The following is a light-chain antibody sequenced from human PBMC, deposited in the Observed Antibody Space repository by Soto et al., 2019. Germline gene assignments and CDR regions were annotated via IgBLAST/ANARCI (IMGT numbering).Light chain of an antibody. CDR2: DAS. J-gene: IGKJ5*01. V-gene: IGKV3-11*01. CDR3: QQYGTSEII. Sequence: ETVLTQSPATLSLSPGAHALLSCRASQSVSNYLAWYQQKPGQAPRLLIYDASYRATGIPARFSGGGSGTDFTLTISRLETEDFAVFYCQQYGTSEIIFGQGTRLEIK. CDR1: QSVSNY.